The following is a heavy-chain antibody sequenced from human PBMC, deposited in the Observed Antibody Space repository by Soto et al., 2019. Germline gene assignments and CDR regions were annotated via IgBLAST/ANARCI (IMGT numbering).Heavy chain of an antibody. Sequence: ESGGGVVQPGRSLRLSCAASDFIFSRYAMHWVRQPPGKGLEWVAVISYDASNKYYTDSVKGRFTISRDNSKNTLYLQMNSLRTEDTAVYYCARGQLELLSGWGQGTLVTVSS. D-gene: IGHD1-1*01. CDR1: DFIFSRYA. CDR3: ARGQLELLSG. CDR2: ISYDASNK. J-gene: IGHJ4*02. V-gene: IGHV3-30*04.